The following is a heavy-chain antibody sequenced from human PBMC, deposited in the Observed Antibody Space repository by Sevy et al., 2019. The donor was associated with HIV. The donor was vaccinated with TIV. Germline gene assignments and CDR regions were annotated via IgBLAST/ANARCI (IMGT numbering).Heavy chain of an antibody. CDR1: GFTFSTYA. CDR2: ISGGGVST. CDR3: AGGYSSSWDTVGQFQL. Sequence: GGSLRLSCAASGFTFSTYAMTWVRQAPGKGLEWVSAISGGGVSTYYADSVKGRFTISRDSSKNTVYLQMNSLGAEDTAVYYGAGGYSSSWDTVGQFQLWGQGTLVTVSS. V-gene: IGHV3-23*01. D-gene: IGHD6-13*01. J-gene: IGHJ1*01.